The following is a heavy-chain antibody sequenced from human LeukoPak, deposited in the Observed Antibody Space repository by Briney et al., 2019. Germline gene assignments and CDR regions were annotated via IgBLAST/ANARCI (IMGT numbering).Heavy chain of an antibody. D-gene: IGHD2-2*01. Sequence: PGGSLRLSCAASGFTVSSNYMSWVRQAPGKGLEWVPVIYGGGSTYYADSVKGRFTISRDNSKNTLYLQMNSLRAEDTAVYYCARDIVVVPAARDYWGQGTLVTVSS. CDR3: ARDIVVVPAARDY. CDR2: IYGGGST. J-gene: IGHJ4*02. CDR1: GFTVSSNY. V-gene: IGHV3-66*02.